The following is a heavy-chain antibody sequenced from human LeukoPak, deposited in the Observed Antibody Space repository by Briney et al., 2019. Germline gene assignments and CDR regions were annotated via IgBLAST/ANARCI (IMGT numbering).Heavy chain of an antibody. CDR2: IYHTGST. CDR3: ASDRSGYYYVDY. V-gene: IGHV4-38-2*02. CDR1: GYSISSGYY. D-gene: IGHD3-22*01. Sequence: SETLSLTCTVSGYSISSGYYWGWTRQPPGKGLEWIGNIYHTGSTYYNPSLKSRVTISVDTSKNQFSLKLSSVTAADTAVYFCASDRSGYYYVDYWGQGTLVTVSP. J-gene: IGHJ4*02.